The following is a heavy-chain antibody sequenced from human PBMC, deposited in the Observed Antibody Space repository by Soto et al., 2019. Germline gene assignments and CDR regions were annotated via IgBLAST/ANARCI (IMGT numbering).Heavy chain of an antibody. CDR2: IYYSGST. D-gene: IGHD5-18*01. J-gene: IGHJ4*02. CDR1: GGSISSYY. V-gene: IGHV4-59*01. CDR3: ARGLEVDTAMAERMVEYYFDY. Sequence: SETLSLTCTVSGGSISSYYWSWIRQPPGKGLEWIGYIYYSGSTNYNPSLKSRVTISVDTSKNQFSLKLSSVTAADTAVYYCARGLEVDTAMAERMVEYYFDYWGQGTQVTVSS.